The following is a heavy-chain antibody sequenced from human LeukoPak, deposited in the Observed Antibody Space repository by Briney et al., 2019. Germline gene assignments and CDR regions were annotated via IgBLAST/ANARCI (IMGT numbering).Heavy chain of an antibody. Sequence: GGSLRLSCAASGFTFSDYYMSWIRQAPGKGLEWISYISNSGSTIYYADSVKGRFTISRDNAKNSLYLQMNSLRAEDTAVYYCAKPAKTDSADYWGQGTLVTVSS. J-gene: IGHJ4*02. D-gene: IGHD1-14*01. CDR2: ISNSGSTI. CDR3: AKPAKTDSADY. V-gene: IGHV3-11*01. CDR1: GFTFSDYY.